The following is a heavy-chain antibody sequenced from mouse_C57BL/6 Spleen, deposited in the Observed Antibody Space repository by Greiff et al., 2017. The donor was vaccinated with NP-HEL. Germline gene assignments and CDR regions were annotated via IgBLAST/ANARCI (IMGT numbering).Heavy chain of an antibody. Sequence: EVQLQQSGPELVKPGASVKISCKASGYSFTGYYMNWVKQSPEKSLEWIGEINPSTGGTTYNQKFKAKATLTVDKSSSTAYMQLKSLTSEDSAVYYCARGGDYYGSSPYYFDYWGQGTTLTVSS. CDR3: ARGGDYYGSSPYYFDY. D-gene: IGHD1-1*01. CDR1: GYSFTGYY. V-gene: IGHV1-42*01. CDR2: INPSTGGT. J-gene: IGHJ2*01.